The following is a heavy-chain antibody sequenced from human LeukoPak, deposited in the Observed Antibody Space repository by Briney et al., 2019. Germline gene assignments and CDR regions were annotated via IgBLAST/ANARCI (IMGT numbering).Heavy chain of an antibody. CDR3: ARNRGSTVTTDHYYYYYMDV. CDR2: IYHSGST. CDR1: GGSISSSNW. Sequence: SGTLSLTCAISGGSISSSNWWSWVRQPPGKGLEWIGEIYHSGSTNYNPSLKSRVTMSVDTSKNQFSLKLSSVTAADTAVYYCARNRGSTVTTDHYYYYYMDVWGKGTTVTVSS. J-gene: IGHJ6*03. D-gene: IGHD4-11*01. V-gene: IGHV4-4*02.